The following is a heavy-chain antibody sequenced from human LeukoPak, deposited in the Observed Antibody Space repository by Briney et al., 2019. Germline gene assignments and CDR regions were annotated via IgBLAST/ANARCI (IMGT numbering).Heavy chain of an antibody. CDR1: GYTFTDYA. CDR2: INAGNGDT. V-gene: IGHV1-3*01. CDR3: ARGSTSDWPFDY. Sequence: ASVKVSCKASGYTFTDYAIHWVRPAPGQRLEWMGWINAGNGDTKYTQKFQGRVIITRDTSASIVYMELSSLISEDTALYSCARGSTSDWPFDYWGQGTRVTVSS. D-gene: IGHD2-2*01. J-gene: IGHJ4*02.